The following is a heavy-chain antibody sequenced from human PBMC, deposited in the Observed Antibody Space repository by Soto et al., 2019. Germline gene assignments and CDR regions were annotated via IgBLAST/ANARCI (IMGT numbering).Heavy chain of an antibody. V-gene: IGHV1-58*02. CDR3: AADSAVGQRFLEWYLAMDV. CDR2: INADSGNT. CDR1: GYTFTSSG. J-gene: IGHJ6*02. D-gene: IGHD3-3*01. Sequence: SVKVSCKASGYTFTSSGINWVRQAPGQRLEWIGWINADSGNTNYAQKFQERVTITRDMSTSTAYMELSSLRSEDTAVYYCAADSAVGQRFLEWYLAMDVWGQGTTVTVSS.